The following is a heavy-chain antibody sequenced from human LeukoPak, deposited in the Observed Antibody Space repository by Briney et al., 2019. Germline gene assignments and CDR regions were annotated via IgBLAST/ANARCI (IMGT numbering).Heavy chain of an antibody. CDR3: ESNKSQKKGYYYYYYMDV. J-gene: IGHJ6*03. V-gene: IGHV3-7*01. Sequence: AGSLRLSCAASGFTFSSYWMSWVRQAPGKGLEWVGNIKQGGSEKYYVDSVNGRFTISRENAKNSIYLKMNSMRVEDTAVYYCESNKSQKKGYYYYYYMDVWGKGTTVTVSS. CDR1: GFTFSSYW. CDR2: IKQGGSEK. D-gene: IGHD1/OR15-1a*01.